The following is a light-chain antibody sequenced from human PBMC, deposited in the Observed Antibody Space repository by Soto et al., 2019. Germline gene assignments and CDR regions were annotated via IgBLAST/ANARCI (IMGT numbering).Light chain of an antibody. CDR2: GAS. Sequence: EIGLTQSPCILSLSTGERATLACRASQGISSDHLAWYQQRPGQSPRLLIYGASSRTTGVPDRFSGSGSGTDFTLTISRLEPEDFAVYYCQHYRSAPFTFGPGTKVAIK. CDR3: QHYRSAPFT. CDR1: QGISSDH. J-gene: IGKJ3*01. V-gene: IGKV3-20*01.